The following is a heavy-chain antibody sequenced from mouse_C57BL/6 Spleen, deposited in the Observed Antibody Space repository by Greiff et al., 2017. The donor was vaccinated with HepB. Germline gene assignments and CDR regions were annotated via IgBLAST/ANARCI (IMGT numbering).Heavy chain of an antibody. J-gene: IGHJ1*03. CDR3: ARPVVWYFDV. CDR2: ISSGSSTI. CDR1: GFTFSDYG. D-gene: IGHD1-1*02. V-gene: IGHV5-17*01. Sequence: DVMLVESGGGLVKPGGSLKLSCAASGFTFSDYGMHWVRQAPEKGLEWVAYISSGSSTIYYADTVKGRFTISRDNAKNTLFLQMTSLRSEDTAMYYCARPVVWYFDVWGTGTTVTVSS.